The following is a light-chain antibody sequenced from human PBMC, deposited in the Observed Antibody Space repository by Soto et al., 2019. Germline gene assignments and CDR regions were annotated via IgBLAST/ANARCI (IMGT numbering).Light chain of an antibody. Sequence: EVGLTQCPGTLSLSQGERATLSCRASQNVSNSYLTWYQQKPGQAPRLLIYGASSRATGIPDRFSGSGSGTDFTLTISRLEPEDFAVYHCQQYGSSPWTFGQGTKVDIK. J-gene: IGKJ1*01. CDR1: QNVSNSY. V-gene: IGKV3-20*01. CDR3: QQYGSSPWT. CDR2: GAS.